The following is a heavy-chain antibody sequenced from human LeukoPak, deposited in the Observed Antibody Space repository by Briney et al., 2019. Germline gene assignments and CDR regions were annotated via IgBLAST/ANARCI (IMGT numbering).Heavy chain of an antibody. CDR1: GYSFTSYW. CDR2: IYPGDSDT. V-gene: IGHV5-51*01. Sequence: GESLKISCKGSGYSFTSYWIGWVRQMPGKGLEWMGFIYPGDSDTRYSPSFQGQVTISADKSISTAYLQWSSLKASDTAMYYCARRGTTIFGVDPYYYYYYMDVWGKGTTVTVSS. D-gene: IGHD3-3*01. J-gene: IGHJ6*03. CDR3: ARRGTTIFGVDPYYYYYYMDV.